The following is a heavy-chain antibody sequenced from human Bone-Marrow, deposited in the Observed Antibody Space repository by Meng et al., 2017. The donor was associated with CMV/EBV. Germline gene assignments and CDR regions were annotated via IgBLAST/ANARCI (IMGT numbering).Heavy chain of an antibody. Sequence: SETLSLTCTVSGGSISSSSYYWGWIRQPPGKGLEWIGSIYYSGRTYYNPSLKSRVTISVDTSKNQFSLKLSSVTAADTAVYYCARRVGATTIDYWGQGTRVTVSS. CDR2: IYYSGRT. CDR1: GGSISSSSYY. V-gene: IGHV4-39*01. D-gene: IGHD1-26*01. CDR3: ARRVGATTIDY. J-gene: IGHJ4*02.